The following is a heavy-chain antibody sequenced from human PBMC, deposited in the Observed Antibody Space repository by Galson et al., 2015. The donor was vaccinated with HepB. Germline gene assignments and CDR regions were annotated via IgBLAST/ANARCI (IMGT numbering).Heavy chain of an antibody. CDR2: ISGSGGST. Sequence: SLRLSCAASGFTFSSYAMSWVRQAPGKGLEWVSAISGSGGSTYYADSVKGRFTISRDNSKNTLYLQMNSLRAEDTAVYYCAKHPRYDFWSGYSTDYFDYWGQGTLVTVSS. J-gene: IGHJ4*02. CDR1: GFTFSSYA. D-gene: IGHD3-3*01. V-gene: IGHV3-23*01. CDR3: AKHPRYDFWSGYSTDYFDY.